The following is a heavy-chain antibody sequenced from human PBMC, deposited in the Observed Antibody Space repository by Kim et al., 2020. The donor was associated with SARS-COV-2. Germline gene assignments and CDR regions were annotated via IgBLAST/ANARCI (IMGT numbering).Heavy chain of an antibody. CDR2: FDPEDGET. CDR1: GYTLTELS. V-gene: IGHV1-24*01. D-gene: IGHD6-13*01. CDR3: ATKRSASSSWYPYYGMDV. Sequence: ASVKVSCKVSGYTLTELSMHWVRQAPGKGLEWMGGFDPEDGETIYAQKFQGRVTMTEDTSTDTAYMELSSLRSEDTAVYYCATKRSASSSWYPYYGMDVWGQGTTVTVSS. J-gene: IGHJ6*02.